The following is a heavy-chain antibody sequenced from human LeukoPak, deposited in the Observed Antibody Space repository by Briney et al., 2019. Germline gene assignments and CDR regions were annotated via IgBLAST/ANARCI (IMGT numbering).Heavy chain of an antibody. J-gene: IGHJ4*02. CDR1: GYTFTSYG. D-gene: IGHD1-26*01. CDR3: AREVPMSGGASEY. CDR2: ISVYNGHT. V-gene: IGHV1-18*01. Sequence: ASVKVSCKASGYTFTSYGISWVRQAPGQGLEWLGWISVYNGHTNYAQKLQGRVTMTTDTSTTTAYMELRTLRSDDTAVYYCAREVPMSGGASEYWGQGTLVTVSS.